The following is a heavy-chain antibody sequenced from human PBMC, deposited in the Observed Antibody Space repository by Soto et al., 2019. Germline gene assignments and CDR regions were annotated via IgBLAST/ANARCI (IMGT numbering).Heavy chain of an antibody. J-gene: IGHJ6*03. D-gene: IGHD3-10*01. CDR3: SRGRRITMVRGVITNYMDV. V-gene: IGHV6-1*01. CDR1: GDSVSSNSAA. CDR2: TYYRSKWYN. Sequence: TLSLTCAISGDSVSSNSAAWNWIRQSPSRGLEWLGRTYYRSKWYNDYAVSVKSRITINPDTSKNQFSLQLNSVTPEDTAVYYCSRGRRITMVRGVITNYMDVWGKGTTVTV.